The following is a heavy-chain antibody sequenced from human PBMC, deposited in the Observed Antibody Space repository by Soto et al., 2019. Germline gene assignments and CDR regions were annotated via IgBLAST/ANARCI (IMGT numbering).Heavy chain of an antibody. V-gene: IGHV1-24*01. CDR3: ATLAQYSSGWYYFDY. D-gene: IGHD6-19*01. J-gene: IGHJ4*02. Sequence: ASVKVSCKVSGYTLTELSMHWVRQAPGKGLEWMGGFDPEDGETIYAQKFQGRVTMTEDTSTDTAYMELSSLRSEDTAVYYCATLAQYSSGWYYFDYWGQGTLVTVSS. CDR1: GYTLTELS. CDR2: FDPEDGET.